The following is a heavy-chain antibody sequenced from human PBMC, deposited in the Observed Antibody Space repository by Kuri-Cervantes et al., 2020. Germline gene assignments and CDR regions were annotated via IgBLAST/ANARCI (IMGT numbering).Heavy chain of an antibody. CDR2: IIPIFGTA. V-gene: IGHV1-69*05. D-gene: IGHD3-10*01. CDR1: GGTFSSYA. Sequence: SVKVSCKASGGTFSSYAISWVRQAPGQGLEWMGGIIPIFGTANYAQKFQGRVTMTTDTSTSTAYMALRSLRSDDTAVYYCARQFYGSGPFEPWGQGTLVTVSS. CDR3: ARQFYGSGPFEP. J-gene: IGHJ5*02.